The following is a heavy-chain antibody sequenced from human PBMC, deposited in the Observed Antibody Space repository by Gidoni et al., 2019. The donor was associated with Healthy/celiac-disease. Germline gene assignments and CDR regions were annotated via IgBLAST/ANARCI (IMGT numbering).Heavy chain of an antibody. CDR3: AREYYYGSGTLGY. Sequence: QVQLQQWGAGLLKPSETLSLTCAVYGGSFSGYYWSWIRQPPGKGLEWIGEINHSGSTNYNPSLKSRVTISVDTSKNQFSLKLSSVTAADTAVYYCAREYYYGSGTLGYWGQGTLVTVSS. CDR2: INHSGST. D-gene: IGHD3-10*01. J-gene: IGHJ4*02. CDR1: GGSFSGYY. V-gene: IGHV4-34*01.